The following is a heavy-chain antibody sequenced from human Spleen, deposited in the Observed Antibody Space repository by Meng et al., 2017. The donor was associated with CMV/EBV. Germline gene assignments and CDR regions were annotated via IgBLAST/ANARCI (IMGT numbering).Heavy chain of an antibody. CDR1: GFTFDDYG. CDR2: INWNGGST. CDR3: ARSGTYSSSWLPWYFDL. D-gene: IGHD6-13*01. V-gene: IGHV3-20*04. J-gene: IGHJ2*01. Sequence: GESLKISCAASGFTFDDYGMSWVRQAPGKGLEWVSGINWNGGSTGYADSVKGRFTISRDNAKNSLYLQMNSLRAEDTALYYCARSGTYSSSWLPWYFDLWGRGTLVTVSS.